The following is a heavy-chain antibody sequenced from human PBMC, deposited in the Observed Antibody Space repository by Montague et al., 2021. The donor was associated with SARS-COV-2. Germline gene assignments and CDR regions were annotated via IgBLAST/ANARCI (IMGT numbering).Heavy chain of an antibody. CDR3: ARGLPYQLVAGAIPNYSMDV. J-gene: IGHJ6*02. Sequence: TLSLTCTVSGASISSGGFYWIWLRQHPRQGLDWFGFIYYSGTTYPNPSLQIRLTISIYTSKNQFSLNLISVTAADTAVYYCARGLPYQLVAGAIPNYSMDVWGQGTTVTVSS. V-gene: IGHV4-31*03. CDR1: GASISSGGFY. D-gene: IGHD6-13*01. CDR2: IYYSGTT.